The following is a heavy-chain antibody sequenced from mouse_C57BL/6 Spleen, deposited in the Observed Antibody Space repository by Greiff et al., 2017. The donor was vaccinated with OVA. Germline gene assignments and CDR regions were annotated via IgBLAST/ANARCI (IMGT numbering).Heavy chain of an antibody. CDR2: INPNNGGT. J-gene: IGHJ2*01. D-gene: IGHD3-1*01. V-gene: IGHV1-22*01. Sequence: VPLKESGPELVKPGASVKMSCKASGYTFTDYNLHWVKQSHGTSLAWIGYINPNNGGTSYNQKFKGKATLTVNKSSSTAYMELRSLTSEDSAVYYCAKGGLLYYVDDWGQGTTLTVSS. CDR1: GYTFTDYN. CDR3: AKGGLLYYVDD.